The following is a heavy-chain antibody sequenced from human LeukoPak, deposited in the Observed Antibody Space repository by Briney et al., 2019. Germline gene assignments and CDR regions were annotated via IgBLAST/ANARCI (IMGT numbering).Heavy chain of an antibody. D-gene: IGHD3-3*01. V-gene: IGHV4-61*02. CDR2: IYTSGST. J-gene: IGHJ4*02. CDR1: GGSISSANYY. CDR3: ARSGFLEWLLSPNYYFDY. Sequence: SETLSLTCTVSGGSISSANYYWSWIRQPAGKGLEWIGRIYTSGSTNYNPSLKSRVTISVDTSKNQFSLKLSSVTAADTAVYYCARSGFLEWLLSPNYYFDYWGQGTLVTVSS.